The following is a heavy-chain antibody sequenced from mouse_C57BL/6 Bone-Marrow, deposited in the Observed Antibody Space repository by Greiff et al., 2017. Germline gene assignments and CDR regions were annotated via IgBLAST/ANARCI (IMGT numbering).Heavy chain of an antibody. J-gene: IGHJ2*01. CDR1: GYPFTDFY. CDR3: ARDYYGSSWYFDY. Sequence: EVQLQQSGPALVKPGASVTISCKASGYPFTDFYMNWVKQSHGKSLEWIGDINPNKGGTSYNQKLQGKATLTVDKSSSTAYMELRSLTSEDSAVYYCARDYYGSSWYFDYWGRGTILTVSS. V-gene: IGHV1-26*01. D-gene: IGHD1-1*01. CDR2: INPNKGGT.